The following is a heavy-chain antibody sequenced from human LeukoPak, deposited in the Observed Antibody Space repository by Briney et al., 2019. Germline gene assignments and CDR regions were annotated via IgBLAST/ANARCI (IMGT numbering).Heavy chain of an antibody. CDR3: ARGPYSSGWYEEKIDY. CDR1: GFTFRSYW. J-gene: IGHJ4*02. CDR2: INTDGSST. D-gene: IGHD6-19*01. V-gene: IGHV3-74*01. Sequence: PGGSLRLSCAASGFTFRSYWMHWVRQTPGKGLVWVSRINTDGSSTRHADSVKGRFTISRDNGKNTLYLQMNSLRAEDTAVYYCARGPYSSGWYEEKIDYWGQGTLVTVSS.